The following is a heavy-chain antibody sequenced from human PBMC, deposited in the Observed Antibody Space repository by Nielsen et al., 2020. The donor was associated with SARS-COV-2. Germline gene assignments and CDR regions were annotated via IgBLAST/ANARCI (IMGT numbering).Heavy chain of an antibody. CDR1: GYTFTGYY. J-gene: IGHJ4*02. D-gene: IGHD4-17*01. CDR3: ARGRRDRSLTTVPPYYFDY. Sequence: ASVKVSCKASGYTFTGYYMHWVRQAPGQGLEWMGRINPNSGGTNYAQKFQGRVTMTRNTSISTAYMELSSLRSEDTAVYYCARGRRDRSLTTVPPYYFDYWGQGTLVTVSS. CDR2: INPNSGGT. V-gene: IGHV1-2*06.